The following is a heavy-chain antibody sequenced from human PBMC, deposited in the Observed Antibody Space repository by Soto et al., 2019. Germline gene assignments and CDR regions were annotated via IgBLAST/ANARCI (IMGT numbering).Heavy chain of an antibody. Sequence: QVQLVESGGGVVQPGRSLRFSCAASGFTFSSYGMHWVRQAPGKGLEWVAVISYDGSNKYYADSVKGRFTISRDNSKNTLYLQMNSLRAEDTAVYYCAKEFDGGGFDPWGQGTLVTVSS. J-gene: IGHJ5*02. V-gene: IGHV3-30*18. CDR2: ISYDGSNK. D-gene: IGHD3-9*01. CDR3: AKEFDGGGFDP. CDR1: GFTFSSYG.